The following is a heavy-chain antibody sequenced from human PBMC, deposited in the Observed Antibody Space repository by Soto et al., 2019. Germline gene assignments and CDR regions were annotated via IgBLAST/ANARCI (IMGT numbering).Heavy chain of an antibody. D-gene: IGHD2-2*01. CDR3: AREVRIVVVPAAHYDDYYGMDV. CDR1: GGDFSSYA. CDR2: IIPIFGTA. Sequence: SVKVSCKVSGGDFSSYAITCARQAPAQGLEWMAGIIPIFGTANYAQKFQGRVKITADESTSTAYMELSSLRSEDTAVYCCAREVRIVVVPAAHYDDYYGMDVGAQGGTVTVPS. J-gene: IGHJ6*02. V-gene: IGHV1-69*13.